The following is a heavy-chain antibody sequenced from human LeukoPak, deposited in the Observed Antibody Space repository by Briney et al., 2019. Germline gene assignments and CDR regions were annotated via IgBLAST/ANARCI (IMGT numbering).Heavy chain of an antibody. V-gene: IGHV1-2*02. J-gene: IGHJ4*02. CDR1: GYTFTGYY. CDR3: AREGPPMDSSGWYSNYFDY. D-gene: IGHD6-19*01. CDR2: INPNSGGT. Sequence: ASVKVSCKASGYTFTGYYMHWVRRAPGQGLEWMGWINPNSGGTNYAQKFQGRVTMTRDTSISTAYMELSRLRSDDTAVYYCAREGPPMDSSGWYSNYFDYWGQGTLVTVSS.